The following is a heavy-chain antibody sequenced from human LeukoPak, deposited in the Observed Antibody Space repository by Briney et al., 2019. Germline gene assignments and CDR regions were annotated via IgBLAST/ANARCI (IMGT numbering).Heavy chain of an antibody. Sequence: SETLSLTCTVSGGSISSDTYYWGWIRQPPGRGLEWIGSIYYSGNTYYNPSLKSRGTISVHTSKKQFSLKLSSVTAADTAVYYCARGEDDAFDIWGQGTMVTVSS. V-gene: IGHV4-39*07. CDR1: GGSISSDTYY. CDR2: IYYSGNT. CDR3: ARGEDDAFDI. J-gene: IGHJ3*02.